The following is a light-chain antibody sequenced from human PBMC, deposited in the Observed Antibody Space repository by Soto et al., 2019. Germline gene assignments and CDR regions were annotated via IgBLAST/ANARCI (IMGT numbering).Light chain of an antibody. V-gene: IGKV3-20*01. CDR1: QSVSSSY. CDR2: GAS. Sequence: EIVLTQSPGTLSLSPGERATLSCRASQSVSSSYLAWYQQKPGQAPRPLIYGASSRAIGIPDRFSGSGSGKDFTLNIRRLEPEDFAVYYCQQYGSSPWTFGQGTKVEIK. CDR3: QQYGSSPWT. J-gene: IGKJ1*01.